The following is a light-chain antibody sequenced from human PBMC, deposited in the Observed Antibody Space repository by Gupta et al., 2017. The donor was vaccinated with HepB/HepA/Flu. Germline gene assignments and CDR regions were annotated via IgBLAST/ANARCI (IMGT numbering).Light chain of an antibody. V-gene: IGKV3-20*01. CDR3: QQYGSSLPLT. CDR2: AAS. CDR1: QSVSSNY. Sequence: EIVLTQSPGTLSLSPGERATLSCRASQSVSSNYLAWYQHKPGQAPRLLIYAASSRATGIPDRFSGSGSWTDFTLTINRLEPEDFALYYCQQYGSSLPLTFGGGTKVEIK. J-gene: IGKJ4*01.